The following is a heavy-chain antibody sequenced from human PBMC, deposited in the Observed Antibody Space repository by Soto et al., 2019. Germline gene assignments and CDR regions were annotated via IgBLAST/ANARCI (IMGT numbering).Heavy chain of an antibody. CDR1: GGSFNVYY. V-gene: IGHV4-34*01. CDR3: ARGPSVGAFFDF. CDR2: INRSGST. J-gene: IGHJ4*02. Sequence: QVQLQQWGAGLLKPSETLALTCAVYGGSFNVYYWTWMRQPPGKGLEWIGEINRSGSTNYNPSLTSRVNISIDTSKLQFSLTLSSVTAADTAIYYCARGPSVGAFFDFWGQGRQVTVSP. D-gene: IGHD1-26*01.